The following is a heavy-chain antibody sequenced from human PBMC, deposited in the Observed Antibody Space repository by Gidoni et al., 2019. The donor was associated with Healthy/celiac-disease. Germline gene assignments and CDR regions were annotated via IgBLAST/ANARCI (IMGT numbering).Heavy chain of an antibody. Sequence: EVQLVESGGGLVQPGGSLRLSCAASVFTFSRYSMNWVSQAPGKGLEWVSYISSSSSTIYYADSVKGRFTISRDNAKNSLYLQINSLRAEDTAVYYCARDLFGVVAANSPFDYWGQGTLVTVSS. CDR1: VFTFSRYS. CDR2: ISSSSSTI. V-gene: IGHV3-48*01. CDR3: ARDLFGVVAANSPFDY. J-gene: IGHJ4*02. D-gene: IGHD2-15*01.